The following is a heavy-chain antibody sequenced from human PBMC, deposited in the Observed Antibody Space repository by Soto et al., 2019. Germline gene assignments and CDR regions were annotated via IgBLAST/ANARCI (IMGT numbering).Heavy chain of an antibody. CDR2: IYYSGST. CDR3: ARSAYGDYTYFQH. J-gene: IGHJ1*01. CDR1: GGSISSYY. V-gene: IGHV4-59*08. D-gene: IGHD4-17*01. Sequence: PSETLSLTCTVSGGSISSYYWNWIRQPPGKGLEWIGYIYYSGSTIYNLSLKNRVTISIDTSKNQFSLKLSSVTAADTAVYYCARSAYGDYTYFQHWGQGTLVTVSS.